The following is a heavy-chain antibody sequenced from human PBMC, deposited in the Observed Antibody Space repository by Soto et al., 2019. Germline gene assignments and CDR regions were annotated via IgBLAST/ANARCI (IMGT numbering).Heavy chain of an antibody. Sequence: GWSLGLCFAASGFTFSGYGMHWVRQAAGKWLEWVAVISYDGSNKYYADSVKGRFTISRDNSKNTLYLQMNSLRAEDTAVYYCAKDFSEYSSSSGGVEYYYYYGMDVWAQGTTVPVSS. CDR2: ISYDGSNK. CDR1: GFTFSGYG. D-gene: IGHD6-6*01. J-gene: IGHJ6*02. V-gene: IGHV3-30*18. CDR3: AKDFSEYSSSSGGVEYYYYYGMDV.